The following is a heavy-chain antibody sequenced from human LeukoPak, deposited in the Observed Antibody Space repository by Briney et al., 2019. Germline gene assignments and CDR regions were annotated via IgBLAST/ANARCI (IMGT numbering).Heavy chain of an antibody. CDR2: IYHSGST. CDR1: GGSIGSSNW. J-gene: IGHJ4*02. D-gene: IGHD3-10*01. CDR3: ARGAMVRGVHYFDY. Sequence: SETLSLTCAVSGGSIGSSNWWSWVRQPPGKGLEWIGEIYHSGSTNYNPSLKSRVTISVDKSKNQFSLKLSSVTAADTAVYYCARGAMVRGVHYFDYWGQGTLVTVSS. V-gene: IGHV4-4*02.